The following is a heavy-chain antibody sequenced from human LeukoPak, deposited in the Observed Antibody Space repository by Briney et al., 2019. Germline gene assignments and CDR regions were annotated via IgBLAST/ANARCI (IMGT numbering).Heavy chain of an antibody. D-gene: IGHD4-17*01. J-gene: IGHJ6*02. CDR1: GFTFSSYG. CDR2: MTHDGSNK. CDR3: ARDRFYGDYIDYYFYGMDV. V-gene: IGHV3-30*03. Sequence: GGSLRLSCAASGFTFSSYGMHWVRQAPGKGLEWVAIMTHDGSNKYNADSVKGRFTISRDNSKNTLHLQMNSLRAEDTAVYYCARDRFYGDYIDYYFYGMDVWGQGTTVTVSS.